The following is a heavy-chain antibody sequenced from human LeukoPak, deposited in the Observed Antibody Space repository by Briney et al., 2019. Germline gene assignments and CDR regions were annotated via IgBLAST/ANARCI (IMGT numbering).Heavy chain of an antibody. CDR3: ATSHDSAGNG. J-gene: IGHJ4*02. Sequence: GGSLRLSCAASGFAFSDFWMSWVRQAPGKGLEWVANIRHDGNAKNYVPSVRGRFTISRDNTKNSLYLQMNSLAVEDTAVYYCATSHDSAGNGWGQGTMVTVSS. CDR1: GFAFSDFW. D-gene: IGHD2-15*01. CDR2: IRHDGNAK. V-gene: IGHV3-7*01.